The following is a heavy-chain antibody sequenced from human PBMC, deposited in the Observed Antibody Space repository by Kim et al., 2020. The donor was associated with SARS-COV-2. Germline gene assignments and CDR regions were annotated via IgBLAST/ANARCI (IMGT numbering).Heavy chain of an antibody. V-gene: IGHV4-38-2*02. CDR1: GYSISSGYY. J-gene: IGHJ4*02. D-gene: IGHD3-16*02. CDR3: ARTRIMITFGGVIPFVFDY. CDR2: IYHSGST. Sequence: SETLSLTCTVSGYSISSGYYWGWIRQPPGKGLEWIGSIYHSGSTYYNPSLKSRVTISVDTSKNQFSLKLSSVTAADTAVYYCARTRIMITFGGVIPFVFDYWGQGTLVTVSS.